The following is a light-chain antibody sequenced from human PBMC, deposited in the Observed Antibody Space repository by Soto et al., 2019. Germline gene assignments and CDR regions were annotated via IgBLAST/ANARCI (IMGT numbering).Light chain of an antibody. J-gene: IGKJ5*01. CDR3: QQYNSYPIT. V-gene: IGKV1-5*01. Sequence: DIPMTQSPSTLSASVRDRVTITCRASQSIPTSLAWYQQKPGKAPKLLIYDASSLESGVPSRFSGSGSGTEFTLTISSLQPDDFATYYCQQYNSYPITFGQGTRLEIK. CDR1: QSIPTS. CDR2: DAS.